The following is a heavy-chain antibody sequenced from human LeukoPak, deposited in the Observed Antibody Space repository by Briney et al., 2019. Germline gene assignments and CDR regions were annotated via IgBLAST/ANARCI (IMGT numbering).Heavy chain of an antibody. D-gene: IGHD6-6*01. V-gene: IGHV3-23*01. CDR2: ISETGDVT. Sequence: GGSLRLSCVVSGFSFGSYPMSWVRLAPGKGLEWVSVISETGDVTHYADSMKGRFTISRDNIKNTLNLQMNSLRAEDTAIYYCARDSSHYLGSSDYWGQGTLVTVSS. CDR3: ARDSSHYLGSSDY. CDR1: GFSFGSYP. J-gene: IGHJ4*02.